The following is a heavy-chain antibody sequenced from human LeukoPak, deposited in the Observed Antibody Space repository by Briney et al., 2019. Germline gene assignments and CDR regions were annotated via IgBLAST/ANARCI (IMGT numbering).Heavy chain of an antibody. D-gene: IGHD2-2*01. V-gene: IGHV3-21*01. Sequence: PGGSLRLSCAASGFTFSSYSMNWVRQAPGKGLEWVSSISSSSSYIYYADSVKGRSTISRDNAKTSLYLQMNSLRAEDTAVYYCARARGIVVVPAANDYWGQGTLVTVSS. J-gene: IGHJ4*02. CDR2: ISSSSSYI. CDR1: GFTFSSYS. CDR3: ARARGIVVVPAANDY.